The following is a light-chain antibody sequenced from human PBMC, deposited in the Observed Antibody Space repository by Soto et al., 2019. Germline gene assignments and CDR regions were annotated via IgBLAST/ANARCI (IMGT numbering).Light chain of an antibody. Sequence: EIVMTQSPATLYVSPGERATLSCRASQSVSSNLAWYQQKPGQAPRLLIYGASTRATGIPARFSGSGSGTEFTLTISSLQSEDFAVYYCQQYNNWPPPVTFGQGTRLEIK. J-gene: IGKJ5*01. V-gene: IGKV3-15*01. CDR3: QQYNNWPPPVT. CDR2: GAS. CDR1: QSVSSN.